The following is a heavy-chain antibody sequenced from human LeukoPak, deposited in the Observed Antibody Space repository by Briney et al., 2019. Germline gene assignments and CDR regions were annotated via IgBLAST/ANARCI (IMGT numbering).Heavy chain of an antibody. V-gene: IGHV1-69*01. J-gene: IGHJ4*02. CDR2: IIPIFGTA. CDR1: GGTFSSYA. Sequence: GSSVKVSCKASGGTFSSYAISWVRQAPGQGVEWMGWIIPIFGTANYAQKFQGRVTITADESTSTAYMELSSLRSEDTAVYYCASNDIVVVPAAPAKPFDYWGQGTLVTVSS. D-gene: IGHD2-2*01. CDR3: ASNDIVVVPAAPAKPFDY.